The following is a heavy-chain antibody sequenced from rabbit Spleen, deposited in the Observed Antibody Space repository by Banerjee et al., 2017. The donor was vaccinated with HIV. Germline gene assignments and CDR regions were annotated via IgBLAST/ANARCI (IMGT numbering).Heavy chain of an antibody. Sequence: QSLEESGGDLVKPGASLTLTCTASGVSFSSSSYMCWVRQAPGKGLEWIACIDTGSSGFTYFATWAKGRFTCSKTSSTTVTLQMTSLTAADTATYLCARASVGFNGYNHAYYYGMDLWGQGTLVTVS. CDR1: GVSFSSSSY. V-gene: IGHV1S40*01. J-gene: IGHJ6*01. CDR3: ARASVGFNGYNHAYYYGMDL. D-gene: IGHD6-1*01. CDR2: IDTGSSGFT.